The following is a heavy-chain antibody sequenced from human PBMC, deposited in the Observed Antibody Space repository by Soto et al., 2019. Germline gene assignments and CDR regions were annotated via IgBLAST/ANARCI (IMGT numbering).Heavy chain of an antibody. CDR1: GGSISSSNW. Sequence: LSLTCAVSGGSISSSNWWSWVRQAPGKGLEWVALICFDGSNKYHADSVKGRFTISRDNSKNTLYLQMNSLRAEDTAVYYCARRGPGTYFDYWGQGTLVTVSS. V-gene: IGHV3-33*08. J-gene: IGHJ4*02. CDR3: ARRGPGTYFDY. D-gene: IGHD6-13*01. CDR2: ICFDGSNK.